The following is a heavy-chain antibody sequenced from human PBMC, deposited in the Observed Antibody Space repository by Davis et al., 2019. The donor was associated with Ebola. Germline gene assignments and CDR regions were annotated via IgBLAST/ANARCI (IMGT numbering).Heavy chain of an antibody. CDR2: IGTAGDT. CDR3: AKVSRRVTVDYGDYVDY. D-gene: IGHD4-17*01. V-gene: IGHV3-13*01. CDR1: GFTFSSYD. Sequence: PGGSLRLSCAASGFTFSSYDMHWVRQATGKGLEWVSAIGTAGDTYYPDSVKGRFTISRENAKNSLYLQMNSLRAGDTAVYYCAKVSRRVTVDYGDYVDYWGQGTLVTVSS. J-gene: IGHJ4*02.